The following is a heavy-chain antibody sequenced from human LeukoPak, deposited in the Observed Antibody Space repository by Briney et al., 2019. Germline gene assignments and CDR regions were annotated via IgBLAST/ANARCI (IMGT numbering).Heavy chain of an antibody. CDR2: ISHSGTT. J-gene: IGHJ4*02. CDR1: GGSFSDYQ. D-gene: IGHD3-10*01. V-gene: IGHV4-34*01. CDR3: VRSPRFISGSGIYYHFDN. Sequence: PSETLSLTCAVSGGSFSDYQWNWIRQSPGKGLEWIGEISHSGTTTYNPSLKSRVTISVDTSKNQFSLKLSSVTAADTAMYYCVRSPRFISGSGIYYHFDNWGQGTLVTVSS.